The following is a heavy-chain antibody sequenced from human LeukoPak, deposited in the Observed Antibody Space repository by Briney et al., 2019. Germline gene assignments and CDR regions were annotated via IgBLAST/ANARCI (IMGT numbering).Heavy chain of an antibody. CDR2: MNPNSGNT. Sequence: GASVKVSCKASGYTFTSYDINWVRQATGQGLEWMGWMNPNSGNTGYAQKFQGRVTITRNTSISTAYMELSSLRSEDTAVYYCARGRGLHYYDFWSGSGVPDYWGQGTLVTVSS. CDR1: GYTFTSYD. CDR3: ARGRGLHYYDFWSGSGVPDY. V-gene: IGHV1-8*03. J-gene: IGHJ4*02. D-gene: IGHD3-3*01.